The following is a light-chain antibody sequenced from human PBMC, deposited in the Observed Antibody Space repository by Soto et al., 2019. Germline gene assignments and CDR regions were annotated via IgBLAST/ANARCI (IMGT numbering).Light chain of an antibody. J-gene: IGKJ2*01. CDR1: QTISTY. CDR3: QQSLGIPYT. V-gene: IGKV1-39*01. Sequence: DIKMTQSPSALSASVGDRVTITCRASQTISTYLNWYQQKPGKPPKLLIYAASTLQSGVPSRFSGSGSGTDFTLTISSLQPEDFATYYCQQSLGIPYTFGQGTRLEIK. CDR2: AAS.